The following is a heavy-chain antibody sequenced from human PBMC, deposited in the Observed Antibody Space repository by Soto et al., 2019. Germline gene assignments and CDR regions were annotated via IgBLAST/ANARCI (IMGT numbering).Heavy chain of an antibody. CDR2: IYYSGST. D-gene: IGHD3-10*01. Sequence: QVQLQESGPGLVKPSQTLSLTCTVSGGSISSGGYYWSWIRQHPGKGLEWIGYIYYSGSTYYNPSLKSRVTVSVDTSKNQFSLKLSSVTAADTAVYYCARDRLMVRGVIGGHWFDPWGQGTLVTVSS. J-gene: IGHJ5*02. CDR3: ARDRLMVRGVIGGHWFDP. V-gene: IGHV4-31*03. CDR1: GGSISSGGYY.